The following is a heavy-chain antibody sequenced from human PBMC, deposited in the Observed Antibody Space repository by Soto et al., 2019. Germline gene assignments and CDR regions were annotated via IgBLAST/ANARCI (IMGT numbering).Heavy chain of an antibody. CDR2: IFYSGST. CDR3: AIYDSSGSRGFQH. V-gene: IGHV4-31*03. J-gene: IGHJ1*01. CDR1: GGSISSGVYY. D-gene: IGHD3-22*01. Sequence: QVQLQESGPGLVKPSQTLSLTCTVSGGSISSGVYYWSWIRQHPGKGLEWIGYIFYSGSTYYNPSLKSRFTISVDTSTNQFSLKLSSVTAADTAVYYCAIYDSSGSRGFQHWGQGTLITVSS.